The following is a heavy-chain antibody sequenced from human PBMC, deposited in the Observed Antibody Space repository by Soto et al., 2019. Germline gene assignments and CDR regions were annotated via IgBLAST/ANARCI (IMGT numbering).Heavy chain of an antibody. Sequence: ASVKVSCKASGYTFTDNDVSWVRQATVQGLEWMGWMNPGSGDTGYAQKFQGRVTMTRDISIATAYMELNSLTSEDTAIYYCARMESFGSLNWFDPWGQGTLVNVSS. CDR1: GYTFTDND. D-gene: IGHD5-18*01. CDR3: ARMESFGSLNWFDP. V-gene: IGHV1-8*02. J-gene: IGHJ5*02. CDR2: MNPGSGDT.